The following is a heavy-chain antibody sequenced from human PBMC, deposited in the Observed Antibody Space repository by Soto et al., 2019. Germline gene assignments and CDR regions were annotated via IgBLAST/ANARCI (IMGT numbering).Heavy chain of an antibody. V-gene: IGHV3-21*01. CDR1: GFTFSSYS. Sequence: GESLKISCAASGFTFSSYSMNWVRQAPGKGLEWVSSISSSSSYIYYADSVKGRFTISRDNAKNSLYLQMNSLRAEDTAVYYCARKLYGYYYYGMDVWGQGTTVTVSS. J-gene: IGHJ6*02. D-gene: IGHD3-10*01. CDR3: ARKLYGYYYYGMDV. CDR2: ISSSSSYI.